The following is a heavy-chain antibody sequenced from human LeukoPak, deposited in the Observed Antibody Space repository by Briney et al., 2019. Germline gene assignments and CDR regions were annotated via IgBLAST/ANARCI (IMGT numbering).Heavy chain of an antibody. Sequence: GASVKVSCKASGYTFTSYDINWVRQATGQGLEWMGWMNPNSGSTGYAQKFQGRATITRNTSISTAYMELSSLRSEDTAVYYCARGTNVVPAAIPLYYYYYYYMDVWGKGTTVTVSS. V-gene: IGHV1-8*03. CDR3: ARGTNVVPAAIPLYYYYYYYMDV. CDR2: MNPNSGST. D-gene: IGHD2-2*02. J-gene: IGHJ6*03. CDR1: GYTFTSYD.